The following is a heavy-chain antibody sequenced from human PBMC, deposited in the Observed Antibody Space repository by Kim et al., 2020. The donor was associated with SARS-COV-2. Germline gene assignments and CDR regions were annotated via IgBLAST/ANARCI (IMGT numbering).Heavy chain of an antibody. V-gene: IGHV4-39*07. Sequence: PSLRSRVTISVNTSKNQFSLKLTSVAAADAAGYYCARVGYSYGYWGYYFDYWGQGALVTVSS. J-gene: IGHJ4*02. CDR3: ARVGYSYGYWGYYFDY. D-gene: IGHD5-18*01.